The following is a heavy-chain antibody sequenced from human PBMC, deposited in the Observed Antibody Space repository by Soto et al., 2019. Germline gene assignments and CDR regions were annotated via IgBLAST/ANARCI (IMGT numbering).Heavy chain of an antibody. CDR1: GGSFSGYY. CDR2: INHSGST. J-gene: IGHJ5*02. Sequence: SETLSLTCAVYGGSFSGYYWSWIRQPPGKGLEWIGEINHSGSTNYNPSLKSRVTISVDTSKNQFSLKLSSVTAADTAVHYCAREGQVVYYYGSGRNWFDPWGQGTLVTVSS. V-gene: IGHV4-34*01. CDR3: AREGQVVYYYGSGRNWFDP. D-gene: IGHD3-10*01.